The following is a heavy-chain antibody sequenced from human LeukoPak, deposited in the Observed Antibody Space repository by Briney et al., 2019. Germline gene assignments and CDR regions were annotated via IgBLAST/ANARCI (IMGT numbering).Heavy chain of an antibody. J-gene: IGHJ4*02. CDR2: IKQDGSEK. V-gene: IGHV3-7*01. D-gene: IGHD5-18*01. Sequence: GGSLRLSCAASGFTFSSYWMSWVRQAPGKGLEWVANIKQDGSEKYYVDSVKGRFTISRDNSKNTLYLQMNSLRAEDTAVYYCATLGTAMVTGFDYWGQGTLVTVSS. CDR3: ATLGTAMVTGFDY. CDR1: GFTFSSYW.